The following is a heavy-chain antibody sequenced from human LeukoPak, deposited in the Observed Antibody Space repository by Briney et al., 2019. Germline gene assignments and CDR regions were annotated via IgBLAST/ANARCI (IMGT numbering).Heavy chain of an antibody. CDR2: IYTSGST. CDR3: ARDGYDILTGKDRGFDY. Sequence: SETLSLTCTVSGGSISSYYWSWIRQRAGKGLEWIGRIYTSGSTNYNPSLKSRVTMSVDTSKNQFSLKLSSVTAADTAVYYCARDGYDILTGKDRGFDYWGQGTLVTVSS. D-gene: IGHD3-9*01. CDR1: GGSISSYY. V-gene: IGHV4-4*07. J-gene: IGHJ4*02.